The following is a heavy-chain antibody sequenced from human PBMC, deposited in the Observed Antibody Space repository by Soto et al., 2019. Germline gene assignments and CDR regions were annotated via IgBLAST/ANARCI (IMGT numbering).Heavy chain of an antibody. D-gene: IGHD3-3*01. Sequence: GGSLRLSCAASGFTFSSYWMSWVRQAPGKGLEWVANIKQDGSEKYYVDSVKGRFTISRDNAKNSLYLQMNSLRAEDTAVYYCAIVLRFLEGTPNMDVWGTGTTVTVSS. J-gene: IGHJ6*03. CDR2: IKQDGSEK. V-gene: IGHV3-7*01. CDR3: AIVLRFLEGTPNMDV. CDR1: GFTFSSYW.